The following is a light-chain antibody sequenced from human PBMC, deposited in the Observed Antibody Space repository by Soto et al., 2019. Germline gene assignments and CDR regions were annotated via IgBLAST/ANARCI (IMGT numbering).Light chain of an antibody. CDR1: TSNIANYY. J-gene: IGLJ2*01. CDR3: SSYAGSNNLV. V-gene: IGLV2-8*01. CDR2: EVS. Sequence: QSVLTQPPSVSAAPGQKVTISCSGSTSNIANYYVSWYQQHPGKAPKLMIYEVSKRPSGVPDRFSGSKSGNTASLTVSGLQAEDEADYYCSSYAGSNNLVFGGGTKLTV.